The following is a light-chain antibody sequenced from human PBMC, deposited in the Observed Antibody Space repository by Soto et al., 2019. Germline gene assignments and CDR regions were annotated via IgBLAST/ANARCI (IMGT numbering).Light chain of an antibody. V-gene: IGKV1-39*01. J-gene: IGKJ2*01. CDR3: QQSYSSPYT. CDR2: VVS. Sequence: DFELTQSPSSRFASVGDRVTITCRASESISNYVNWYQQKPGKAPKLLISVVSSLQSGVPSRFSGGGSGTDFTLTISSLQPEDFATYYCQQSYSSPYTFGQGTKVDIK. CDR1: ESISNY.